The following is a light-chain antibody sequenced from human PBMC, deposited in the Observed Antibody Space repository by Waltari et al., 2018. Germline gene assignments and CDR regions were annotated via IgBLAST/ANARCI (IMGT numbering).Light chain of an antibody. CDR1: QSVSSN. CDR2: DAS. J-gene: IGKJ5*01. CDR3: QHYDNWPVT. Sequence: EIVMTQSPATLSVSPGERATISCRASQSVSSNFAWYQQKPGQAPRLLIYDASTRATGIPARFSGSGSGTESTLTISSLQSEDFAVYYCQHYDNWPVTFGQWTRLEIK. V-gene: IGKV3-15*01.